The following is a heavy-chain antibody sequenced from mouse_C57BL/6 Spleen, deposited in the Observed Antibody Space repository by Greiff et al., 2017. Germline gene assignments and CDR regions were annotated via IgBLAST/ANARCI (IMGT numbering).Heavy chain of an antibody. D-gene: IGHD1-1*01. CDR3: AREINYDGSSYGYFDV. CDR2: IYPGDGDT. J-gene: IGHJ1*03. CDR1: GYAFSSSW. Sequence: QVQLQQSGPELVKPGASVKISCKASGYAFSSSWMNWVKQRPGKGLEWIGRIYPGDGDTNYNGKFKGKATLTADKSSSTAYMQLSSLTSEDSAVYFCAREINYDGSSYGYFDVWGTGTTVTVSS. V-gene: IGHV1-82*01.